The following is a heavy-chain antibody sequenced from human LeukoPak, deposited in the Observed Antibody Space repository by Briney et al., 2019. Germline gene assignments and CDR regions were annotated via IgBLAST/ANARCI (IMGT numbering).Heavy chain of an antibody. D-gene: IGHD6-6*01. J-gene: IGHJ4*02. Sequence: SETLSLTCAVYGGSFSGYYWTWIRQPPGKGLEWIGEINHSGSTNYNPSLKSRVTISVDTSKNQFSLKLSSVTAADTAVYYCARGRGIAARREADYWGQGTLVTVSS. CDR2: INHSGST. CDR1: GGSFSGYY. V-gene: IGHV4-34*01. CDR3: ARGRGIAARREADY.